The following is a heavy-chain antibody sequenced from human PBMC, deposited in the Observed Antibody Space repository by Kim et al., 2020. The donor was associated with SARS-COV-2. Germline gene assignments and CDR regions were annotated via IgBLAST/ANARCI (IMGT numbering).Heavy chain of an antibody. J-gene: IGHJ4*02. Sequence: GGSLRLSCATSGFPFSSYGLHWVRQAPGKGLEWVAVIWFDGSKAFYADSVNGRFTVSRDSSQNTLYLQMNSLTVEDTAMYYCAKDPVGLGDYNFDFWGQG. CDR1: GFPFSSYG. D-gene: IGHD4-17*01. CDR3: AKDPVGLGDYNFDF. CDR2: IWFDGSKA. V-gene: IGHV3-33*06.